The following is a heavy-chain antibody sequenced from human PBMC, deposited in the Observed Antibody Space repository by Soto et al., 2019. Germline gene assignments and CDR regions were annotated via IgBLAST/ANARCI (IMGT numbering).Heavy chain of an antibody. V-gene: IGHV1-69*12. CDR2: IIPIFGTA. CDR3: ARDRPENQWGVRVVGGGDGGDAFDI. D-gene: IGHD2-21*02. J-gene: IGHJ3*02. Sequence: QVQLVQSGAEVKKPGSSVKVSCKASGGTFSSYAISWVRQAPGQGLEWMGGIIPIFGTANYAQKFQGRVTITADESTSTAYMELSSLRSEDTAVYYCARDRPENQWGVRVVGGGDGGDAFDIWGQGTMVTVSS. CDR1: GGTFSSYA.